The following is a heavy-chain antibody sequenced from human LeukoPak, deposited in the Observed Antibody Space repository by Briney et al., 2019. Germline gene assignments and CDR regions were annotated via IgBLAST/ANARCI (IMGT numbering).Heavy chain of an antibody. CDR2: IYYSGST. J-gene: IGHJ6*03. Sequence: PSETLSLTCTVSGGSISSSSYYWGWIRQPPGKGLEWIGSIYYSGSTYYNPSLKSRATISVDTSKNQFSLKLSSVTAADTAVYYCARDTPMEVRGVLYYYYYMDVWGKGTTVTVSS. D-gene: IGHD3-10*01. V-gene: IGHV4-39*07. CDR3: ARDTPMEVRGVLYYYYYMDV. CDR1: GGSISSSSYY.